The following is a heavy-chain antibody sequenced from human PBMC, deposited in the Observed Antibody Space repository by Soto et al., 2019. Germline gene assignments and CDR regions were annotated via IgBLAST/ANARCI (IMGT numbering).Heavy chain of an antibody. CDR2: IIPIFGTA. CDR1: GGTISSYA. J-gene: IGHJ4*02. CDR3: ARDTGTVGYDSSGYYSPLDY. Sequence: QVQLVQSGAEVKKPGSSVKVSCKASGGTISSYAISWVRQAPGQGLEWMGGIIPIFGTANYAQKFQGRVTIPADESTSTAYMELSSLRSEDTAVYYCARDTGTVGYDSSGYYSPLDYWGQGTLVTVSS. D-gene: IGHD3-22*01. V-gene: IGHV1-69*01.